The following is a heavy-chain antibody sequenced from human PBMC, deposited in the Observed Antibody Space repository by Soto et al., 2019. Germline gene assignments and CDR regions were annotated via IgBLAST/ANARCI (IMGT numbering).Heavy chain of an antibody. V-gene: IGHV4-30-2*05. J-gene: IGHJ4*02. Sequence: SETLSLTCAVSGASVTSDDYSWSWIRQPPGKGLEWIGYIYHSGSTYYNPSLKSRVSISIDTSQNQFSLKLTSLTAADTAVHYCARDPILYYASSGYGGSYFDYWGQGSRVTVSS. D-gene: IGHD3-22*01. CDR3: ARDPILYYASSGYGGSYFDY. CDR2: IYHSGST. CDR1: GASVTSDDYS.